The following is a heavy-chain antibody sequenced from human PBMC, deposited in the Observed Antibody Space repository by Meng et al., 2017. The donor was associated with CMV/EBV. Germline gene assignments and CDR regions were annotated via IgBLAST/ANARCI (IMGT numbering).Heavy chain of an antibody. CDR1: GFTFSNAW. CDR3: TTDRRTSRI. CDR2: IKSKTDGGTT. J-gene: IGHJ4*02. D-gene: IGHD2-2*01. V-gene: IGHV3-15*01. Sequence: GGSLRLSCAASGFTFSNAWMSWVRQAPGKGLEWVDRIKSKTDGGTTDYAAPVKGRFTISRDDSKNTLYLQMNSLKTEDTAVYYCTTDRRTSRIWGQGTLVTVSS.